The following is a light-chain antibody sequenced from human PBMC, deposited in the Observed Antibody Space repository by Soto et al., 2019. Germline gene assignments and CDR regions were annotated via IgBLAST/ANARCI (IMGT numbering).Light chain of an antibody. J-gene: IGLJ1*01. CDR1: SSDIGAYDY. Sequence: QSALTQPASLSGSPGQSITISCTGTSSDIGAYDYVSWFQQHPGKAPKLMISEVNNRPSGVSNRFSGSKSGNTAYLTISGLQVEDEADYYCNSYTSSSLYVFGTGTKVTVL. CDR3: NSYTSSSLYV. CDR2: EVN. V-gene: IGLV2-14*01.